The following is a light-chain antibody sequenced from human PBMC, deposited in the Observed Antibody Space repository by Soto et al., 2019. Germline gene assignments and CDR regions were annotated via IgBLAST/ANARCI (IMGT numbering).Light chain of an antibody. CDR1: QGISSY. Sequence: DIQLTQSPSFLSASVGDRVTITCRASQGISSYLAWYQQKPGKAPNLLIYAASTLQSGVPSRFSGSGSGTEFTLKISSLQPEDFATYYCQQFNSYLITFGQGTRLEIK. CDR2: AAS. CDR3: QQFNSYLIT. V-gene: IGKV1-9*01. J-gene: IGKJ5*01.